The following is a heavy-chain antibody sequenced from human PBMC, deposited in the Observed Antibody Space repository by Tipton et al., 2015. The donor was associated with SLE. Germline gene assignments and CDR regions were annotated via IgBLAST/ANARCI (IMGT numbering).Heavy chain of an antibody. V-gene: IGHV4-34*01. CDR1: GASIGSHH. Sequence: TLSLTCTVSGASIGSHHWTWIRQPPGKGLEWIGEINHSGSTNYNPSLKSRVTISVDTSKNQFSLKLSSVTAADTAVYYCARLEYSSGWSGAFDIWGQGTMVTVSS. D-gene: IGHD6-19*01. J-gene: IGHJ3*02. CDR2: INHSGST. CDR3: ARLEYSSGWSGAFDI.